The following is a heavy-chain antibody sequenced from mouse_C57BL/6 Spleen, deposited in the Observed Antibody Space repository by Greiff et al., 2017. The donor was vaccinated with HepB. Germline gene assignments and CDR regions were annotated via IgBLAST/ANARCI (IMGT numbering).Heavy chain of an antibody. CDR1: GYTFTSYW. CDR2: IDPSASYT. V-gene: IGHV1-69*01. CDR3: ARLGDGYYFDY. D-gene: IGHD2-3*01. Sequence: QVQLQQPGAELVLPGASVKLSCTASGYTFTSYWMHWVKQRPGQGLEWIGKIDPSASYTNYNQKFQGKSTLTVDKSSSTAYMQLSSLTYEDSAVYYSARLGDGYYFDYWGQGTTLTVSS. J-gene: IGHJ2*01.